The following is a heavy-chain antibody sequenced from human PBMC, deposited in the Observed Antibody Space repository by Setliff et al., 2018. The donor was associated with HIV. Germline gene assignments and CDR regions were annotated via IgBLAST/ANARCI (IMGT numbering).Heavy chain of an antibody. CDR3: ARRPYYFDS. J-gene: IGHJ4*02. D-gene: IGHD6-6*01. Sequence: PSETLSLTCAVYGGSFSDYYWSWIRQPPGKGLEWIGEIYHSGGTIYNPSLKSRVTISVDTSKNQFSLKLSSVTAADTAVYYCARRPYYFDSWGQGTLVTVSS. CDR2: IYHSGGT. CDR1: GGSFSDYY. V-gene: IGHV4-34*01.